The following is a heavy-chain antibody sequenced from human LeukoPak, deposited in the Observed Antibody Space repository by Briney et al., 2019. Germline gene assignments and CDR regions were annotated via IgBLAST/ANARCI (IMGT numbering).Heavy chain of an antibody. CDR1: GGTFSSYA. CDR2: IFPIFGTA. D-gene: IGHD5-12*01. J-gene: IGHJ6*02. V-gene: IGHV1-69*13. Sequence: SVKVSCKASGGTFSSYAISWVRQAPGQGLEWMGGIFPIFGTANYAQKFQGRVTITADESTSTAYMELSSLRSEDTAVYYCARDPGGYSGYDPYYYYGMDVWGQGTTVTVSS. CDR3: ARDPGGYSGYDPYYYYGMDV.